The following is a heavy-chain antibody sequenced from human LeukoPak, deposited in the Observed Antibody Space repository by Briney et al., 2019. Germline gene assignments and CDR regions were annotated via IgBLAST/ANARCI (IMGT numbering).Heavy chain of an antibody. CDR2: INLSGGST. V-gene: IGHV1-46*03. CDR1: GYTFTSYY. D-gene: IGHD5-18*01. CDR3: AREPESGYGYGLHDY. J-gene: IGHJ4*02. Sequence: ASVTVTFKASGYTFTSYYMHWLRQAPGQGLEWMGIINLSGGSTSYAQKFQGRVTITMDTSKSKVYMELSSLRSEDADVYYCAREPESGYGYGLHDYWGQGTLVTVSS.